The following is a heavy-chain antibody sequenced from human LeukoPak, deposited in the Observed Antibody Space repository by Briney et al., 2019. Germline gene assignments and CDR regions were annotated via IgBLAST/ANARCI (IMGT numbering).Heavy chain of an antibody. CDR3: AKDRSSGPHYYYGMDV. CDR1: GFTFSSYG. J-gene: IGHJ6*02. V-gene: IGHV3-30*18. D-gene: IGHD6-25*01. CDR2: ISYLGDGQ. Sequence: GGSLRLSCAASGFTFSSYGIHWIRQAPGKGLEWVAVISYLGDGQFYAESVKGRFTISRDNSKKTVFLQMNSLRGEDTAIYYCAKDRSSGPHYYYGMDVWGQGTTVIVSS.